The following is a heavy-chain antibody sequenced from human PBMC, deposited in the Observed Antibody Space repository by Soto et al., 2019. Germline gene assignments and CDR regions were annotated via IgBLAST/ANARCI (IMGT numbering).Heavy chain of an antibody. J-gene: IGHJ4*02. CDR3: SRWDSTNYYDAFDT. CDR2: IIPMFGTS. D-gene: IGHD2-2*01. Sequence: SVKDSCMDSGGTFSSYDISWVRQAPGEGLEWMGGIIPMFGTSNYAQKFQGRVTITADESTSTAYVELSSLRYEDTAVNYCSRWDSTNYYDAFDTWGQGNMVTVSS. V-gene: IGHV1-69*13. CDR1: GGTFSSYD.